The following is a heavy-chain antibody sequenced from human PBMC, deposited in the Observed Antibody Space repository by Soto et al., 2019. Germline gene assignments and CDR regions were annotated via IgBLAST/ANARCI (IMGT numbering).Heavy chain of an antibody. J-gene: IGHJ5*02. D-gene: IGHD1-1*01. V-gene: IGHV3-23*01. CDR2: ISGSGITT. CDR3: AKDTSTAWGFDP. Sequence: GSLRLSCAASGFTFNSYAMSWVRQAPGKGLEWVSGISGSGITTHYADSVKGRFTISRDNSKNTLYLQMNSLRVEDTAVYYCAKDTSTAWGFDPWGQGTLVTVSS. CDR1: GFTFNSYA.